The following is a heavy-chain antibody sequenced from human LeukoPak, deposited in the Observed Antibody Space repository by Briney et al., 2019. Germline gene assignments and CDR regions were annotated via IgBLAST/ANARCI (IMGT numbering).Heavy chain of an antibody. Sequence: GASVKVSFKASGYTFTGYYMHWVRQAPGQGLEWMGWINPNSGGTNYAQKFQGRVTMTRDTSISTAYMELSRLRSDDTAVYYCARVARAGSGWYVGDYWGQGTLVTVSS. J-gene: IGHJ4*02. V-gene: IGHV1-2*02. CDR2: INPNSGGT. CDR3: ARVARAGSGWYVGDY. D-gene: IGHD6-19*01. CDR1: GYTFTGYY.